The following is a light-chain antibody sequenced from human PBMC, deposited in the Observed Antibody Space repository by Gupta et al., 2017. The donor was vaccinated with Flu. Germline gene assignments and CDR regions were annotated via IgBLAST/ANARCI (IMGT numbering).Light chain of an antibody. Sequence: SSDIGTFDLVSWYHQHPDKAPKLLIYEVKKRPSGVSDRFSGSKSGYTASLTISGLQTEDEGDYYCCSYGGSTTFAPFGGGTKLTVL. V-gene: IGLV2-23*02. CDR1: SSDIGTFDL. CDR2: EVK. CDR3: CSYGGSTTFAP. J-gene: IGLJ2*01.